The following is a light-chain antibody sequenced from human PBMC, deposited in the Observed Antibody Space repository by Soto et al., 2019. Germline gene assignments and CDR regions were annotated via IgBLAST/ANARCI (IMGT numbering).Light chain of an antibody. CDR2: NVN. Sequence: QSVLTQPRSVSGSPGQSVTISCTGSISNVGGYNYVSWYQQHPDEAPQLIIYNVNKRPSGVPDRFSGSKSGNTASLNISGLQAEDEADYYCCSYGGTVVFGGGTKVTVL. V-gene: IGLV2-11*01. CDR1: ISNVGGYNY. J-gene: IGLJ2*01. CDR3: CSYGGTVV.